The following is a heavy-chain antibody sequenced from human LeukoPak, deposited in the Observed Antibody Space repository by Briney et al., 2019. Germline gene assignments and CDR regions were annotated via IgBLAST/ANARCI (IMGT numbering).Heavy chain of an antibody. CDR3: AKDAVAGIGLRAFDY. V-gene: IGHV3-9*01. CDR1: GFTFDDYA. D-gene: IGHD6-19*01. J-gene: IGHJ4*02. Sequence: PGRSLRLSCAASGFTFDDYAMHWVRQAPGKGLGWVSGISWNSGSIGYADSVKGRFTISRDNAKNSLYLQMNSLRAEDTALYYCAKDAVAGIGLRAFDYWGQGTLVTVSS. CDR2: ISWNSGSI.